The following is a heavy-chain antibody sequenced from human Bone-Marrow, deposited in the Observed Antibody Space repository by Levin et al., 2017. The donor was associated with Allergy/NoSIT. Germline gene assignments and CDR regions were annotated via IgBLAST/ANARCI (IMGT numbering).Heavy chain of an antibody. J-gene: IGHJ3*02. D-gene: IGHD3-10*01. CDR3: ARETKLTDAFDI. CDR1: GYTFTGYY. V-gene: IGHV1-2*02. Sequence: GESLKISCKASGYTFTGYYMHWVRQAPGQGLEWMAWFNPHNGDTHYAQKFQGRVTLTRDTSISIAYMDLSRLKSDDSAVYFCARETKLTDAFDIWGQGTMVIVSS. CDR2: FNPHNGDT.